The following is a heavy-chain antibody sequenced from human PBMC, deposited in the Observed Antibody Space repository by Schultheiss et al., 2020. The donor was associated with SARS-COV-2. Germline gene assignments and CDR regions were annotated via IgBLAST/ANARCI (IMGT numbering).Heavy chain of an antibody. Sequence: GGSLRLSCAASGFTFNNYAMSWVRQAPGKGLEWVSASDTSGGSTYADSVKGRFTISRDNSKNTLYLQMNSLGAEDTAVYYCAKDLYGSRWYFDFWGQGTLVTVSS. V-gene: IGHV3-23*01. CDR1: GFTFNNYA. CDR3: AKDLYGSRWYFDF. CDR2: SDTSGGST. J-gene: IGHJ4*02. D-gene: IGHD2/OR15-2a*01.